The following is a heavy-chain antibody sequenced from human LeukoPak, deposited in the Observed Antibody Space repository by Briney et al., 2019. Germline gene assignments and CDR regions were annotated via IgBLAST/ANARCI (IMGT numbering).Heavy chain of an antibody. J-gene: IGHJ4*02. CDR1: GFTFSSYW. CDR3: TRAGSFRFDY. Sequence: AGGSLRLSCEPSGFTFSSYWMHWVRHAPGKGLVWVSRISPDGSTTNYADFAKGRFTISRDNAKNTLLLQMNSLRAEDTAVYYCTRAGSFRFDYWGQGTLVTVSS. V-gene: IGHV3-74*01. CDR2: ISPDGSTT. D-gene: IGHD1-26*01.